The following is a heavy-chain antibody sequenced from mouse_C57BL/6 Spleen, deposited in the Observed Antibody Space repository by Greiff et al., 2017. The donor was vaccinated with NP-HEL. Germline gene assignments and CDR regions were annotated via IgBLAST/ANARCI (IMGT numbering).Heavy chain of an antibody. V-gene: IGHV1-15*01. CDR3: TRDYYGSSYWFAY. J-gene: IGHJ3*01. Sequence: QVQLQQPGAELVRPGASVTLSCKASGYTFTDYEMHWVKQTPVHGLEWIGAIDPETGGTAYNQKFKGKAILTADKSSSTAYMELRSLTSEDSAVYYCTRDYYGSSYWFAYWGQGTLVTVSA. CDR2: IDPETGGT. D-gene: IGHD1-1*01. CDR1: GYTFTDYE.